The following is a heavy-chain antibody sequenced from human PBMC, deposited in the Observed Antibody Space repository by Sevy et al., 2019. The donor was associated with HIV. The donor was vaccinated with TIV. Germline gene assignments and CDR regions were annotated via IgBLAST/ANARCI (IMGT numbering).Heavy chain of an antibody. J-gene: IGHJ3*02. CDR2: ISSSSSYI. CDR1: GFTFSSYS. V-gene: IGHV3-21*01. D-gene: IGHD3-22*01. Sequence: GGSLRLSCAASGFTFSSYSMNWVRQAPGKGLEWVSSISSSSSYIYYADSVKGRFTISRDNAKNSLYLQMNSLRAEDTAVYYCVVYYYDNSGYSNAFDIWGQGTMVTVSS. CDR3: VVYYYDNSGYSNAFDI.